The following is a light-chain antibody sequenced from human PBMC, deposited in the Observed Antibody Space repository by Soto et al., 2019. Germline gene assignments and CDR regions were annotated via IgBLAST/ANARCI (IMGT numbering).Light chain of an antibody. CDR2: AAS. CDR1: QSVSRYY. J-gene: IGKJ1*01. CDR3: QQCGSSPWT. V-gene: IGKV3-20*01. Sequence: EIVLTQSPGTLSLSPGEIATLSCRASQSVSRYYLAWYQQKPGQAPRLLIYAASSRATGIPDRFSGGGSGTDFTLSIRRLEPEDFAVYYCQQCGSSPWTFGQGTKVEIK.